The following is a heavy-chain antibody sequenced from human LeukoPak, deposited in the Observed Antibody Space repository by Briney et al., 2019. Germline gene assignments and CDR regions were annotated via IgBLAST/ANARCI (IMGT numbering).Heavy chain of an antibody. CDR3: ARARRDRANFDY. J-gene: IGHJ4*02. D-gene: IGHD5-12*01. CDR2: INHSGST. Sequence: PSETLSLTCAVYGGSFSGYYWSWIRQPPGKGLEWIGEINHSGSTNYNPSLKSRVTISVDTSKNQFSLKLSFVTAADTAVYYCARARRDRANFDYWGQGTLVTVSS. CDR1: GGSFSGYY. V-gene: IGHV4-34*01.